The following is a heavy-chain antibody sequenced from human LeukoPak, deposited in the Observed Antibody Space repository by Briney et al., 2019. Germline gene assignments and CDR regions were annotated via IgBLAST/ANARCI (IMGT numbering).Heavy chain of an antibody. V-gene: IGHV1-2*02. CDR1: GYTFTGYY. Sequence: ASVKVSCKASGYTFTGYYIHWLRQAPGQGLEWVGWINPDTGDTRFAERFPGRVTLTRDTSLSSVYMELDSLTSDDSAVYFCARGYSSGWSYYYGMDVWGQGTTVTVSS. D-gene: IGHD6-19*01. J-gene: IGHJ6*02. CDR2: INPDTGDT. CDR3: ARGYSSGWSYYYGMDV.